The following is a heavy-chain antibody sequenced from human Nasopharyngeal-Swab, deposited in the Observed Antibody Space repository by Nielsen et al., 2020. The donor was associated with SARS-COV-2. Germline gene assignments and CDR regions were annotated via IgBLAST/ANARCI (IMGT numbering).Heavy chain of an antibody. CDR1: GGSISSGFYS. Sequence: SETLSLTCAVSGGSISSGFYSWSWIRQPPGKGLEWIGYIYHSGNTYYNPSLKSRVTISVDRSKNQFSLRLSSVTAGDTAVYYCARKYCNGDCYFDYWGQGTLVTVSS. V-gene: IGHV4-30-2*01. J-gene: IGHJ4*02. D-gene: IGHD2-21*02. CDR2: IYHSGNT. CDR3: ARKYCNGDCYFDY.